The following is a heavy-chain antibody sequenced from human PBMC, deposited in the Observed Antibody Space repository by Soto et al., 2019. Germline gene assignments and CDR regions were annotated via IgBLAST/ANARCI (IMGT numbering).Heavy chain of an antibody. V-gene: IGHV3-9*01. D-gene: IGHD1-26*01. CDR1: GFTFDDYE. Sequence: EVQLVESGGGLVQPGRSLRLSCAASGFTFDDYEMHWVRQAPGKGLEWVPGISWNSGSIGYAGSVKGRFTLSRDNAKNSLYLQMNSLRAEETAFYYCSKGRLVGATTWLDYLGQGALVTVSS. CDR2: ISWNSGSI. J-gene: IGHJ4*02. CDR3: SKGRLVGATTWLDY.